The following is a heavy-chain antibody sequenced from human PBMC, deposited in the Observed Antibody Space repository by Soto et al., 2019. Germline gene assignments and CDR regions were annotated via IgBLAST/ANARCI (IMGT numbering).Heavy chain of an antibody. CDR3: AREAMVRGVNWFDP. CDR1: GGTFSSYA. J-gene: IGHJ5*02. V-gene: IGHV1-69*13. CDR2: IIPIFGTA. Sequence: VASVKVSCKASGGTFSSYAISWVRQAPGQGLEWMGGIIPIFGTANYAQKFQGRVTITADESTSTAYMELSSLRSEDTAVYYCAREAMVRGVNWFDPWGQGTLVTVSS. D-gene: IGHD3-10*01.